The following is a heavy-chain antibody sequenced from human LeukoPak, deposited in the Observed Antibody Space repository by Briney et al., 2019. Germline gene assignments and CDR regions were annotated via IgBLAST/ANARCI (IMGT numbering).Heavy chain of an antibody. D-gene: IGHD3-22*01. CDR1: GYTFTSYY. CDR3: ARDRRDYYDSSGYYDWFDP. CDR2: INPSGGST. J-gene: IGHJ5*02. V-gene: IGHV1-46*01. Sequence: ASVKVSCKASGYTFTSYYMHWVRRAPGQGLEWMGIINPSGGSTSYAQKFQGRVTMTRDTSTSTVYMELSSLRSEDTAVYYCARDRRDYYDSSGYYDWFDPWGQGTLVTVSS.